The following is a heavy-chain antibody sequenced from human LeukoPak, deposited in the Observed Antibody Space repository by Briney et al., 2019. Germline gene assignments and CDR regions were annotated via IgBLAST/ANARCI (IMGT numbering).Heavy chain of an antibody. Sequence: SLRLSCAASGFTFSSYGMHWVRQAPGEGLEWVAVIWYDGSNKYYADSVKGRFTISRDDSKNTLYLQMNSLRAEDTAVYYCARWQQLVLYYYYGMDVWGQGTTVTVSS. J-gene: IGHJ6*02. CDR2: IWYDGSNK. CDR3: ARWQQLVLYYYYGMDV. V-gene: IGHV3-33*01. D-gene: IGHD6-13*01. CDR1: GFTFSSYG.